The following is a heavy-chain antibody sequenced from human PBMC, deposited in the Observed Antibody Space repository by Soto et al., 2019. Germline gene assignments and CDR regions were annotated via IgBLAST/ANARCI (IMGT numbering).Heavy chain of an antibody. D-gene: IGHD6-6*01. Sequence: QVQLVQSGAEVKKPGSSVKVSCKASGGTFSSYAISWVRQAPGQGLEWMGGIIPIFGTANYAQNFQGRVPITADESTSTAYMELSSLSSEDTAVYYCASGGNGGASSYYYYYDGMDVWGQETTVTVSS. V-gene: IGHV1-69*01. CDR2: IIPIFGTA. J-gene: IGHJ6*02. CDR3: ASGGNGGASSYYYYYDGMDV. CDR1: GGTFSSYA.